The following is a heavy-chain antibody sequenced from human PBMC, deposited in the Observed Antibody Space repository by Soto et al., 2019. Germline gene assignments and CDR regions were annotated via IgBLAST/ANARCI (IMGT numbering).Heavy chain of an antibody. CDR2: ISHSGST. D-gene: IGHD3-3*01. CDR3: ARVGEGLRFLEWNNWFDP. V-gene: IGHV4-31*03. CDR1: GGSISSAAYY. Sequence: SETLSLTCTVSGGSISSAAYYWSWIRQHPGKGLEWIGYISHSGSTYYNPSLKSRVTISVDTSKNQFSLKLSSVTAADTAVYYCARVGEGLRFLEWNNWFDPWGQGTLVTVSS. J-gene: IGHJ5*02.